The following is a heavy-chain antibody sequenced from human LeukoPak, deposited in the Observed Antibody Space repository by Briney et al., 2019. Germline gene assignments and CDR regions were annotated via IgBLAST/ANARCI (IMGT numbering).Heavy chain of an antibody. CDR1: GFSFGGYA. CDR3: VKSGGYATAIRYFDL. CDR2: ISWNSGDI. D-gene: IGHD2-21*02. V-gene: IGHV3-9*01. J-gene: IGHJ2*01. Sequence: GGSLRLSCAASGFSFGGYALHWVRQAPGKGLEWVASISWNSGDIVHADSVKGRFTISRDNARNSLYLQMDSLRTEDTALYYCVKSGGYATAIRYFDLWGRGTLVTVSS.